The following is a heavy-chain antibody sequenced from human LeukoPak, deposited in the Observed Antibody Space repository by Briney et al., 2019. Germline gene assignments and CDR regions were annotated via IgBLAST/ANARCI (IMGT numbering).Heavy chain of an antibody. CDR1: GFTFCSFW. CDR3: VRAGHHSGSTDELFLLFDY. J-gene: IGHJ4*02. V-gene: IGHV3-7*01. Sequence: QTGGSLRLSCAASGFTFCSFWMDWVRQAPGKGLEWVANIKQDGSEKYYVDSVKGRFTISRDNAENSLYLQMDSLRVEDTAVYYCVRAGHHSGSTDELFLLFDYWGQGTRVTVSA. CDR2: IKQDGSEK. D-gene: IGHD3-10*01.